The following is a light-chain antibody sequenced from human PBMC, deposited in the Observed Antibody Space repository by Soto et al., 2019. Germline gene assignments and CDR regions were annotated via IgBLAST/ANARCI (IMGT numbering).Light chain of an antibody. CDR1: QSVSSN. V-gene: IGKV3-15*01. CDR3: QQYEGT. J-gene: IGKJ1*01. CDR2: GAS. Sequence: EIVMTQSPATLSVSPGERATLSCRASQSVSSNLAWYQQKPGQAPRLLIYGASTRATGIPARFSGSGSGIEFTLTISSRQSEDFAVYYCQQYEGTFGQGTKVDIK.